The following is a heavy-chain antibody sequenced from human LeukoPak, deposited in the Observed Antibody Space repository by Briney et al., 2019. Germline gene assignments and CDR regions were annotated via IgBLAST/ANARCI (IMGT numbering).Heavy chain of an antibody. CDR2: IYYSGNT. CDR1: GGSIRDTTYY. Sequence: PSETLSLTYTVSGGSIRDTTYYWGWIRQPPGKGLEWIGSIYYSGNTYYNPSLMSRVTISVDTSKNQFSLNLSSVTAADTAVYYCARAPHFFDISGSRYYFDYWGQGTLVTVSS. V-gene: IGHV4-39*07. CDR3: ARAPHFFDISGSRYYFDY. J-gene: IGHJ4*02. D-gene: IGHD3-22*01.